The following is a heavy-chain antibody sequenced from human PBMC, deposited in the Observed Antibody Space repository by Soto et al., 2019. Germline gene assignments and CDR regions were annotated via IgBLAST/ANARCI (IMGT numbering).Heavy chain of an antibody. CDR3: AILGFPGEIYFDS. V-gene: IGHV5-51*01. Sequence: GESLKISCKGSGYNFTTFWIGWVRQVPGKGLEWMGIIYPGDSETKYSPDFEGQVTISADRSTNTAYLQWRSLRASHTAIYYCAILGFPGEIYFDSWGLGSLVTVSS. D-gene: IGHD3-3*02. CDR1: GYNFTTFW. J-gene: IGHJ4*02. CDR2: IYPGDSET.